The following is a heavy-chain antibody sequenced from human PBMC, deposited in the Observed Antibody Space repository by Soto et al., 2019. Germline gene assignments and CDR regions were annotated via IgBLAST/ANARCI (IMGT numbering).Heavy chain of an antibody. D-gene: IGHD6-19*01. J-gene: IGHJ5*02. CDR1: CGTIRSPDG. Sequence: LSLTFGVSCGTIRSPDGWTWVRQPPGKGLEWIGEIFQSGSTNYTPSLESRVTISVDKSKNQFSLTLTSVTAADTAVYFCARGRGRYSSGWSWFDPWGQGILVTVSS. CDR3: ARGRGRYSSGWSWFDP. CDR2: IFQSGST. V-gene: IGHV4-4*01.